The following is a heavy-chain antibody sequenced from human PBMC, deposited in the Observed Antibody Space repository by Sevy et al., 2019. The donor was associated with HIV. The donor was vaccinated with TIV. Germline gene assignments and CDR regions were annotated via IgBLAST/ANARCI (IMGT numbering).Heavy chain of an antibody. Sequence: GGSLRLSCAASGFTFSSYSMNWVRQAPGKGLEWVSSISSSSSYIYYADSVKGRFTISRDNAKNSLYLQMNSLRVEDTAVYYCARDLQGNGDYWGQGTLVTVSS. CDR1: GFTFSSYS. V-gene: IGHV3-21*01. CDR2: ISSSSSYI. CDR3: ARDLQGNGDY. J-gene: IGHJ4*02.